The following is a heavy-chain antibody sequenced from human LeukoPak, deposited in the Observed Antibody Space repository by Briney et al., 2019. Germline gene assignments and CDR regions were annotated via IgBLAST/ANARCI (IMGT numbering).Heavy chain of an antibody. V-gene: IGHV1-2*02. J-gene: IGHJ4*02. CDR1: GYTFTGYY. CDR2: INPNSGGT. CDR3: ARDKEGGWYSQTPNY. D-gene: IGHD6-19*01. Sequence: ASVKVTCKASGYTFTGYYMHWVRQPPGQGLEGMGWINPNSGGTNYAQKFQGRVTMTRDTSISTAHMELSRLRSDDTAVYYCARDKEGGWYSQTPNYWGQGTLVTVSS.